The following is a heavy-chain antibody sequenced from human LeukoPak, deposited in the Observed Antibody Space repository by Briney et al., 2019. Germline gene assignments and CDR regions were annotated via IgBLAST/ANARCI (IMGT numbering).Heavy chain of an antibody. Sequence: PGGSLRLSCAASGFSFNNDWMDWVRQAPGKGLEWVSTINGGGVNTHYADSVGGRFTISRDNSKNTLFLQMNSLRDEDTAVYYCAKDLYSNYGPADYWGQGNLVTVSS. J-gene: IGHJ4*02. D-gene: IGHD4-11*01. CDR1: GFSFNNDW. V-gene: IGHV3-23*01. CDR3: AKDLYSNYGPADY. CDR2: INGGGVNT.